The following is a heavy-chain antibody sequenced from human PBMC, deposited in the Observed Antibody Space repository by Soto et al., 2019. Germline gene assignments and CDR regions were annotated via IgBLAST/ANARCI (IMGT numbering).Heavy chain of an antibody. CDR3: AKDPNGYSTDP. Sequence: GGSLRLSCGASGFTFGGYAVSWVRQAPGKGLEWVSAISGSGGSTYYADSVKGRFTISRDNSKNTLYLQMNSLRAEDTAVYYCAKDPNGYSTDPWGQGTLVTVSS. CDR2: ISGSGGST. J-gene: IGHJ5*02. CDR1: GFTFGGYA. D-gene: IGHD5-18*01. V-gene: IGHV3-23*01.